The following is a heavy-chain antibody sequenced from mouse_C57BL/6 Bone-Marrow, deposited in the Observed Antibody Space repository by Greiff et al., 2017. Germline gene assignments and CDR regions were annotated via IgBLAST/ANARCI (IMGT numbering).Heavy chain of an antibody. CDR3: ASRHYDYDGDY. CDR2: IYPSDSET. V-gene: IGHV1-61*01. CDR1: GYTFTSYW. J-gene: IGHJ2*01. Sequence: QVHVKQPGAELVRPGSSVKLSCKASGYTFTSYWMDWVKQRPGQGLEWIGNIYPSDSETHYNQKFKDKATLTVDKSSSTAYMQLSSLTSEDSAVYYCASRHYDYDGDYWGQGTTLTVSS. D-gene: IGHD2-4*01.